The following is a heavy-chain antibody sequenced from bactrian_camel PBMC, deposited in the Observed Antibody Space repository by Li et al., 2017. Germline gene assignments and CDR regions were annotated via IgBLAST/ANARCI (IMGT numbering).Heavy chain of an antibody. J-gene: IGHJ4*01. D-gene: IGHD4*01. V-gene: IGHV3S57*01. CDR3: VQDSGWGSNIDCGRAWYQYNY. CDR2: IGSEGST. Sequence: VQLVESGGGSVQAGGSLRLSCAASGNTYSRLYCMGWFRQAPGKEREFVSAIGSEGSTKYADSVKGRFTISKDNAKNTLYLQMDSLQPEDTAVYYCVQDSGWGSNIDCGRAWYQYNYWGQGTQVTVS. CDR1: GNTYSRLY.